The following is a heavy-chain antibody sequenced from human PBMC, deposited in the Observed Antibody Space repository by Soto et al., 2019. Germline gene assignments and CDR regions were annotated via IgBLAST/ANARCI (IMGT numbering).Heavy chain of an antibody. CDR1: GGTFSNYA. Sequence: QVQLVQSGAEVKKPGSSVKVSCKVSGGTFSNYAISWVRQAPGQGLEWMGRIIPLIDVTNYAQKFQGRVTITADKSTSTAYMDLTSLTSEDTAVYYCARDQEPLKWFDPWGQGTLVTVSS. D-gene: IGHD1-26*01. J-gene: IGHJ5*02. CDR3: ARDQEPLKWFDP. CDR2: IIPLIDVT. V-gene: IGHV1-69*04.